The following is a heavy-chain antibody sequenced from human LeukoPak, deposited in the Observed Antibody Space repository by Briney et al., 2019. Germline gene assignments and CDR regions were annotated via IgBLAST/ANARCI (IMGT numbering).Heavy chain of an antibody. CDR3: ARRRDSGASGFSI. CDR1: GYSFPNSW. Sequence: GDSLKISCKASGYSFPNSWIGWVRQMPGKGLEWMGIIYPGDSDTRYSPSFQGQVTISADKSISTAYLQWSSLKASDTAIYYCARRRDSGASGFSIWGQGTMVTVSS. CDR2: IYPGDSDT. D-gene: IGHD3-22*01. J-gene: IGHJ3*02. V-gene: IGHV5-51*01.